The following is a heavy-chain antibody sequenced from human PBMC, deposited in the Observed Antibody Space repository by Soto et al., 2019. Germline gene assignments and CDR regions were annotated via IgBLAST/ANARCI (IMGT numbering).Heavy chain of an antibody. D-gene: IGHD6-19*01. CDR1: SFRFSAYG. Sequence: QVKLVEFGGAVVQSGRSLRLSCTASSFRFSAYGMHWVRQAPGKGLEWVALISDDGKTQFFKESVEGRFTISRDNSRNTLYLQINRLRHEDTAVYYCVKGGYKSGWPTFDHWGHGTRVTVSS. J-gene: IGHJ4*01. CDR2: ISDDGKTQ. V-gene: IGHV3-30*18. CDR3: VKGGYKSGWPTFDH.